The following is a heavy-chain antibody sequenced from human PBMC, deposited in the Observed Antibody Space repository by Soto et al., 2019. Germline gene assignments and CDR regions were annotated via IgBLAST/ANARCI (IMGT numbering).Heavy chain of an antibody. CDR2: IYSNGNT. V-gene: IGHV4-59*01. J-gene: IGHJ6*02. CDR1: GGSISSSY. Sequence: QVPLQESGPGLVKPSETLSLTCTVSGGSISSSYWSWIRQPPGQGLEWIGYIYSNGNTNYNPSLKSRVTISVDTSKNQFSRKVSSVTAADTAVYYCARAHYYYYGLDVWGQGTTVTVSS. CDR3: ARAHYYYYGLDV.